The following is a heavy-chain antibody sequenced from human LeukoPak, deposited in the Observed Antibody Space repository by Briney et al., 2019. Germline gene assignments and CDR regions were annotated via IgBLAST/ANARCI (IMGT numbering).Heavy chain of an antibody. CDR3: ARVGDYETYDY. D-gene: IGHD3-16*01. J-gene: IGHJ4*02. Sequence: VSVKVSCTASGYTFTSYDINWVRQATGQGLEWMGWMNPNSGNTGYAQKFQGRVTMTRNTSISTAYMELSSLRSEDTAVYYCARVGDYETYDYWGQGTLVTVSS. CDR2: MNPNSGNT. CDR1: GYTFTSYD. V-gene: IGHV1-8*01.